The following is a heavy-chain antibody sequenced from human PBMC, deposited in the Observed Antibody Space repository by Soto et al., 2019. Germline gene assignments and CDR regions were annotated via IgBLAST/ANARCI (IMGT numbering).Heavy chain of an antibody. CDR3: SRDRYYDSSGLSAY. J-gene: IGHJ4*02. CDR2: INAGNGNT. Sequence: ASVKXSCKASGYTFTSYAMHWVRQAPGQRLEWMGWINAGNGNTKYSQKFQGRVTITRDTSASTAYMELSSLRSEDTAVYYCSRDRYYDSSGLSAYGGQETLVTVAS. D-gene: IGHD3-22*01. V-gene: IGHV1-3*01. CDR1: GYTFTSYA.